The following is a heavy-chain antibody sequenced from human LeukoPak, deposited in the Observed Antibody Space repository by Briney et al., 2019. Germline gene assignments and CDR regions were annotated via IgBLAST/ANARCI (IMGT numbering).Heavy chain of an antibody. D-gene: IGHD6-13*01. CDR2: INPNSGGT. CDR3: ARDWGSSSWYGFTGWFDP. CDR1: GYTFTGYY. V-gene: IGHV1-2*02. J-gene: IGHJ5*02. Sequence: ASVKVSCKASGYTFTGYYMHWVRQAPGQGLEWMGWINPNSGGTNYAQKFQGRVTMTRDTSISTAYMELSRLRSDDTAVYYWARDWGSSSWYGFTGWFDPWGQGTLVTVSS.